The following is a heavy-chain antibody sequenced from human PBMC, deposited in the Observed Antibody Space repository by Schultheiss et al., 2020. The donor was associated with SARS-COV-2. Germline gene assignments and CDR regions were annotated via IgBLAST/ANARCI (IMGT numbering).Heavy chain of an antibody. Sequence: GESLKISCAASGFTFRNYWMDWVRQAPGKGLEWVAVISYDGSNKYYADSVKGRFTISRDNSKNTLYLQMNSLRAEDTAVYYCARDLAGGYDTFDYWGQGTLVTVSS. CDR1: GFTFRNYW. J-gene: IGHJ4*02. CDR2: ISYDGSNK. D-gene: IGHD5-12*01. V-gene: IGHV3-30*01. CDR3: ARDLAGGYDTFDY.